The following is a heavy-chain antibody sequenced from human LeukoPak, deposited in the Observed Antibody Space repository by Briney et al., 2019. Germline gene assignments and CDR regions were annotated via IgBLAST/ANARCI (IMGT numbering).Heavy chain of an antibody. J-gene: IGHJ4*02. CDR1: GFTVGNNY. V-gene: IGHV3-66*01. CDR3: ARSLGADTAMVTLDS. CDR2: IFSHGET. Sequence: GGSLRLSCAASGFTVGNNYMNWVRQAPGKGLEWVSLIFSHGETSYADSVKGRFTISRDNAKNSLYLQMNSLRAEDTAVYYCARSLGADTAMVTLDSWGQGTLVTVSS. D-gene: IGHD5-18*01.